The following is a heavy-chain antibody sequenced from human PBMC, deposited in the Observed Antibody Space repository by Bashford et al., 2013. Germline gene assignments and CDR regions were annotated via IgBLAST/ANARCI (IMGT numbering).Heavy chain of an antibody. D-gene: IGHD3/OR15-3a*01. V-gene: IGHV3-74*01. CDR1: GFTLSNYW. J-gene: IGHJ4*02. CDR3: TRERYDFWSGYYLD. Sequence: GGSLRLSCAASGFTLSNYWMHWVRQAPGKGPVWVSRINTDGTGTTYADSVKGRFTISRDNAKNTLYLQMNSLRADDTAVYYCTRERYDFWSGYYLDWGQGTQVTVSS. CDR2: INTDGTGT.